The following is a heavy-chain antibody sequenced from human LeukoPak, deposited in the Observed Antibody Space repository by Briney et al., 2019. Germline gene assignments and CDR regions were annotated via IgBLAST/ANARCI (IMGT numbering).Heavy chain of an antibody. V-gene: IGHV3-66*02. D-gene: IGHD3-10*01. J-gene: IGHJ5*02. Sequence: GGSLRLSCAISGITVSQSDMSWVRQAPGRGLEWVSLIYTDGATHYADSVKGRFTISRDTSKNTVYLEMRNLRPEDTAVYFCARDRAGSKPWGEFHPWGQGTLATVSS. CDR3: ARDRAGSKPWGEFHP. CDR2: IYTDGAT. CDR1: GITVSQSD.